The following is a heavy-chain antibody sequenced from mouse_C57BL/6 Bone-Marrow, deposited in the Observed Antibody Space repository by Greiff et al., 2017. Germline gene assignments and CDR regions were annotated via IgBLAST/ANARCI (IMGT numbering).Heavy chain of an antibody. CDR2: ISSGSSTN. J-gene: IGHJ2*01. CDR3: ARGLLLFDY. D-gene: IGHD2-3*01. Sequence: EVLLVESGGGLVKPGGSLKLSCAASGFTFCDYGMHWVRQAPEKGLEWVAYISSGSSTNYYADTVKGRFTITRDNAKNTLFLQMTSLRSEDTAMYYCARGLLLFDYWGRGTTLTVSS. CDR1: GFTFCDYG. V-gene: IGHV5-17*01.